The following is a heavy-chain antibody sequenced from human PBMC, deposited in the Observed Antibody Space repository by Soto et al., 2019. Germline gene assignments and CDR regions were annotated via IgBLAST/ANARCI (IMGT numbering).Heavy chain of an antibody. CDR2: ISPYSGNT. V-gene: IGHV1-18*01. J-gene: IGHJ6*02. Sequence: QVQLVQSGDEVRKPGSSVKVSCKASGYILSNNVTAWGQRPPGQGLKWMGWISPYSGNTHYASKVQGRLTMTTDTSTSTAYMDLGSLTSDDTAVYYCAMVDNYVTPTPQDVWGQGTTVTVSS. CDR3: AMVDNYVTPTPQDV. D-gene: IGHD3-16*01. CDR1: GYILSNNV.